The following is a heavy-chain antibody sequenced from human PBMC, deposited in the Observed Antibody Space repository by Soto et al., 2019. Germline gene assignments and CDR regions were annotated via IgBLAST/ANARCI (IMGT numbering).Heavy chain of an antibody. J-gene: IGHJ4*02. V-gene: IGHV4-59*01. CDR2: INYSGST. CDR1: GGSLSNYY. D-gene: IGHD2-8*01. Sequence: SETLSLTRTVSGGSLSNYYWTWIRQPPGKGLEWISYINYSGSTDHSPSLKSRVTISLDTSKNQFSLRLISVTAADTAVYYCARGDHGPRRCYFDYWGQGTLVTVSS. CDR3: ARGDHGPRRCYFDY.